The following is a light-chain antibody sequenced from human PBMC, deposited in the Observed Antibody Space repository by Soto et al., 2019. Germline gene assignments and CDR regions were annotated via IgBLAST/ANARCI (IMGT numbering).Light chain of an antibody. CDR2: EIT. CDR1: SGHIGSHSY. J-gene: IGLJ3*02. V-gene: IGLV2-14*01. Sequence: QSALTQPASVSGSPGQSITISCTGASGHIGSHSYVSWYQQHPGKAPKLLIYEITTRPSGVSNRFSGSMSGTTASLTISGLQPVDEAVYFCSSDVSFYTRGVFGGGTKVTVL. CDR3: SSDVSFYTRGV.